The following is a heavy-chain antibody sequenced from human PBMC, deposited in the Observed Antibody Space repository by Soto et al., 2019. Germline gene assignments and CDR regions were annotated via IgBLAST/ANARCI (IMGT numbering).Heavy chain of an antibody. CDR2: IYYSGST. J-gene: IGHJ4*02. D-gene: IGHD6-13*01. CDR1: GGSISSYY. CDR3: ARGRAAADLDY. V-gene: IGHV4-59*01. Sequence: PSETLSLTRTVSGGSISSYYWSWIRQPPGKGLEWIGYIYYSGSTNYNPSLKSRVTISVDTSKNQFSLKLSSVTASDTAVYYCARGRAAADLDYWGQGTLVTVSS.